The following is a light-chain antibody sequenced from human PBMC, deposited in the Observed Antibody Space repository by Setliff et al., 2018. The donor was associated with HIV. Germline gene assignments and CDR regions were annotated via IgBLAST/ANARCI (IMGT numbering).Light chain of an antibody. CDR3: CSYAGSSTYV. J-gene: IGLJ1*01. CDR2: EVT. V-gene: IGLV2-23*02. CDR1: SSDVGSYNL. Sequence: SALTQPASVSGSPGQSITISCTGSSSDVGSYNLVSWYQQHPGKAPKLMIYEVTERPSGVSNRFSGSKSATTASLTIPGLQAEDEADYYCCSYAGSSTYVFGTGTKVTVL.